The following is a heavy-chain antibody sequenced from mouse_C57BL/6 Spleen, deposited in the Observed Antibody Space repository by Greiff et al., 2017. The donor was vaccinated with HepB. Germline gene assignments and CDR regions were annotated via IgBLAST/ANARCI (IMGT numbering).Heavy chain of an antibody. CDR2: IRSKSNNYAT. CDR3: VRHAAAFAY. CDR1: GFSFNTYA. Sequence: EVNLVESGGGLVQPTGSLKLSCAASGFSFNTYAMNWVRQAPGKGLEWVARIRSKSNNYATYYADSVKDRFTISRDDSESMLYLQMNNLKTEDTAMYYCVRHAAAFAYWGQGTLVTVSA. V-gene: IGHV10-1*01. J-gene: IGHJ3*01.